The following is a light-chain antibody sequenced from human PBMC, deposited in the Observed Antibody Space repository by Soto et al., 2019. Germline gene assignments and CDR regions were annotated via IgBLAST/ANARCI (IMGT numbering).Light chain of an antibody. CDR2: DVN. V-gene: IGLV2-14*01. Sequence: QSALTQPDSVSGFPGQSITISCTGTSSDVGGYNFVSWLHQHPGKAPKLLIYDVNSRPSGVSDRFSGSKSGNTASLTISGRQAEDEADYYCSSYARSGTVVFVGGTKLPVL. J-gene: IGLJ3*02. CDR3: SSYARSGTVV. CDR1: SSDVGGYNF.